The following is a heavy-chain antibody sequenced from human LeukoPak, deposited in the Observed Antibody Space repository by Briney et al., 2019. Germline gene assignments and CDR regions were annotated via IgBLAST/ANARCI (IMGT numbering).Heavy chain of an antibody. J-gene: IGHJ5*02. D-gene: IGHD5-24*01. CDR1: AGSSNNYY. CDR3: ARGREMATLKAFDP. V-gene: IGHV4-59*01. CDR2: IYYSGSA. Sequence: SETPSLICTVCAGSSNNYYWSWIRQAPGEELEGIGYIYYSGSANYNPSLKSRVTVSVDTAKNQFSLSLSSVTAADTAVYYCARGREMATLKAFDPWGQGTLVTVSS.